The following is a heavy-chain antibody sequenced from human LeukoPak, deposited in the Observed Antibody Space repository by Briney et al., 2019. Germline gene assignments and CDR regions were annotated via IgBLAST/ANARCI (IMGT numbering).Heavy chain of an antibody. CDR3: ARGTMVRGVTTGVGYRQGDY. CDR1: GYTFTNYD. V-gene: IGHV1-8*01. J-gene: IGHJ4*02. CDR2: MNPNSGNT. D-gene: IGHD3-10*01. Sequence: ASVKVSSKASGYTFTNYDINWVRQATGQGLDWMGWMNPNSGNTGYAQKFQGRVTVTRNTSISTAYMELSSLRSEDTAVYYCARGTMVRGVTTGVGYRQGDYWGQGTLVTVSS.